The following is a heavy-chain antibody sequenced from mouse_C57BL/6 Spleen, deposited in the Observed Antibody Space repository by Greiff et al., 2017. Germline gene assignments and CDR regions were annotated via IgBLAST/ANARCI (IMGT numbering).Heavy chain of an antibody. CDR2: ISYDGSN. CDR1: GYSITSGYY. J-gene: IGHJ2*01. V-gene: IGHV3-6*01. D-gene: IGHD2-10*02. CDR3: ARGREYLYYFDY. Sequence: EVQLQESGPGLVKPSQSLSLTCSVTGYSITSGYYWNWIRQFPGNKLEWMGYISYDGSNNYNPSLKNRISITRDTSKNQFFLKLNSVTTEDTATYYCARGREYLYYFDYWGQGTTLTVSS.